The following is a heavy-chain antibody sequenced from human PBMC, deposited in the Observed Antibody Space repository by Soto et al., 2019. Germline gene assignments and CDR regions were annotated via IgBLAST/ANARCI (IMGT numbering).Heavy chain of an antibody. Sequence: QVPMVQSGAEARKPGASVKVSCKASGYTFTSYGISWVRQAPGQGLEWMGWINPNSGSTNYAQKFRDRATMTTDTSTSTAYMELRSLSSDDTALYLCARTRPSDYSSCYDSWGQGTLVTVSS. D-gene: IGHD6-19*01. CDR1: GYTFTSYG. CDR2: INPNSGST. V-gene: IGHV1-18*01. CDR3: ARTRPSDYSSCYDS. J-gene: IGHJ4*02.